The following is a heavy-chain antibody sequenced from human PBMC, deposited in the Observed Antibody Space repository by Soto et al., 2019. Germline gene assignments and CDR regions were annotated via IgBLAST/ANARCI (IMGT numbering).Heavy chain of an antibody. V-gene: IGHV4-34*01. Sequence: QVQLQQWGAGLLKPSETLSLTCAVYGGSFSGYYWSWIRQPPGKGLEWIGEINHSGSTNYNPSLKSRVTISVDTSKNQFSLKLSSVTVADTAVYYCARGGKQGSQQWLGQKAFDIWGQGTMVTVSS. D-gene: IGHD6-19*01. CDR3: ARGGKQGSQQWLGQKAFDI. CDR2: INHSGST. CDR1: GGSFSGYY. J-gene: IGHJ3*02.